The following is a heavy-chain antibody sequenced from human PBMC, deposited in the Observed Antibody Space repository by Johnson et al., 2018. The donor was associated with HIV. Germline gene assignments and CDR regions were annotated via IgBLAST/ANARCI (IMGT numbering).Heavy chain of an antibody. CDR1: GFTFSSYA. V-gene: IGHV3-30*14. J-gene: IGHJ3*02. CDR3: ARDGTETGPDDAFDI. CDR2: ISYDGGNK. D-gene: IGHD1-1*01. Sequence: RLSCAASGFTFSSYAMHWVRQAPGKGLEWVAVISYDGGNKYYADSVKGRFTISRDNSKNTLYLQMNSLRAEDTAMYYCARDGTETGPDDAFDIWGQGTMVTVSS.